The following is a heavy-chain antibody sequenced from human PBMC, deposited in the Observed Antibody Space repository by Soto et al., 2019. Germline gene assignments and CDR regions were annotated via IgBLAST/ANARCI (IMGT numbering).Heavy chain of an antibody. D-gene: IGHD2-15*01. Sequence: EVQLVETGGGLIQPGGSLRLSCAASGFTVSSNYMSWVRQAPGKGLEWVSVIYSGGSTYYADSVKGRFTISRDNSKNTLYIQMNSLRAEDTAVYYCARQRYCSGGSCYFLSPYDAFDIWGQGTMVTVSS. J-gene: IGHJ3*02. CDR1: GFTVSSNY. CDR2: IYSGGST. V-gene: IGHV3-53*02. CDR3: ARQRYCSGGSCYFLSPYDAFDI.